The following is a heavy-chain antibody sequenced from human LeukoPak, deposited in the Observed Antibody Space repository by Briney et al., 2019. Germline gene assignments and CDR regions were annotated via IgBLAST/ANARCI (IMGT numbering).Heavy chain of an antibody. J-gene: IGHJ4*02. D-gene: IGHD1-26*01. CDR3: ARMARVGRRSFDY. V-gene: IGHV3-21*01. Sequence: GGSLRLSCAASGFTFSSYAMSWVRQAPGKGLEWVSSISSSSSYIYYADSVKGRFTISRDNAKNSLYLQMNSLRAEDTAVYYCARMARVGRRSFDYWGQGTLVTVSS. CDR2: ISSSSSYI. CDR1: GFTFSSYA.